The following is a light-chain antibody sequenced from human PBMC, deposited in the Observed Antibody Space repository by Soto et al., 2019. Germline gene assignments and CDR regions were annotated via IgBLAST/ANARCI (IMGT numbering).Light chain of an antibody. J-gene: IGKJ2*01. CDR2: GAS. V-gene: IGKV3-20*01. CDR1: QSVPTDY. Sequence: DIALTQSPGTLSLSPGERATLSYRASQSVPTDYLAWYQQRHGQAPRLLLYGASNRATGIPDRFSGSGSGTDFTLIISRLEPEDFAVYVCQQYGSSPYTFGQGTKLEIK. CDR3: QQYGSSPYT.